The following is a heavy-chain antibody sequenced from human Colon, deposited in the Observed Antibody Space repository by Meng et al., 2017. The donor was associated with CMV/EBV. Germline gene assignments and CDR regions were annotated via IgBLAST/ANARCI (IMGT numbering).Heavy chain of an antibody. Sequence: GESLKISCAASGFTFSNYAMSWVRQTPRQGLEWVAAITDSGGGTYYADSVKGRFTISSDNTKNSVYLQMKSLRAEDTAVYYCARGLGARSTHYNWFDPWGQGTLVTVSS. D-gene: IGHD1-26*01. CDR1: GFTFSNYA. CDR3: ARGLGARSTHYNWFDP. CDR2: ITDSGGGT. J-gene: IGHJ5*02. V-gene: IGHV3-23*01.